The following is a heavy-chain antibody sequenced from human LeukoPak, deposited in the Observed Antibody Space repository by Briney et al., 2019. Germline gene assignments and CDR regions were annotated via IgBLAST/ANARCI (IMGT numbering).Heavy chain of an antibody. J-gene: IGHJ5*02. CDR3: VKVAYYYGSGSHYNSGYTWFDP. D-gene: IGHD3-10*01. CDR2: IYHNGGT. V-gene: IGHV4-30-2*01. Sequence: SQTLSLTCTVSGAPISGGGYSWGWIRQPPGKGLEWIGYIYHNGGTYYNASLKTRLTILIDKSKNQFSLRLTSVTAADTAVYYCVKVAYYYGSGSHYNSGYTWFDPWGQGTLVTVSS. CDR1: GAPISGGGYS.